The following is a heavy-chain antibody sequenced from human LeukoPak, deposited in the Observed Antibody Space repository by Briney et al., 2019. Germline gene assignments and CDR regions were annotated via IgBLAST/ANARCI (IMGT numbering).Heavy chain of an antibody. CDR3: ARGGDSSSYYLLFEY. Sequence: MPSETLSLTCTVSGGSISSGSYYWSWIRQPAGRGLEWIGRIYSSGSTNYNPSLKSRVTISLDTSKNQFSLKLSSVTAADTAMYYCARGGDSSSYYLLFEYWGQGTLVTVSS. CDR2: IYSSGST. J-gene: IGHJ4*02. CDR1: GGSISSGSYY. D-gene: IGHD6-13*01. V-gene: IGHV4-61*02.